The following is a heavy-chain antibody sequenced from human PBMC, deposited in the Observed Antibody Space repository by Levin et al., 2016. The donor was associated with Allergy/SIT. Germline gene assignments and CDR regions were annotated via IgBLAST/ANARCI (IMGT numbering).Heavy chain of an antibody. V-gene: IGHV5-51*01. CDR3: ARHGMGGTTWSRSYYYYGMDV. Sequence: VRQMPGKGLEWMGIIYPADSDARYSPSFQGQVTISADKSISTAYLQWSSLKASDTAIYYCARHGMGGTTWSRSYYYYGMDVWGQGTTVTVSS. D-gene: IGHD1-26*01. CDR2: IYPADSDA. J-gene: IGHJ6*02.